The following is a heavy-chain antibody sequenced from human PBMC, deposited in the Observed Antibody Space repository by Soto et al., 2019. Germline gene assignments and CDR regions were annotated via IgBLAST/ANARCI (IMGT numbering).Heavy chain of an antibody. V-gene: IGHV1-8*01. J-gene: IGHJ4*02. CDR3: ARARIGQWLVIDY. Sequence: GAXVKVSGKASGYTFTSYDINWVRQATGQGLEWMGWMNPNSGNTGYAQKFQGRVTMTRNTSISTAYTELSSLRSEDTAVYYCARARIGQWLVIDYWGQGTLVTVSS. CDR1: GYTFTSYD. CDR2: MNPNSGNT. D-gene: IGHD6-19*01.